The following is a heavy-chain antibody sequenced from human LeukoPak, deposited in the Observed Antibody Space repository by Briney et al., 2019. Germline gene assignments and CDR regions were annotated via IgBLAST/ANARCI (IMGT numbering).Heavy chain of an antibody. D-gene: IGHD3-16*01. V-gene: IGHV1-18*01. CDR3: AREFGHCYVDNCFYFFDK. Sequence: ASVTLSFTASGYTFTNDNISWVRQGPGQGEGRGGWINTYKAHTLYSQTLQGRVTMTADTSTNTAYMELRSLRFYDTAVYYCAREFGHCYVDNCFYFFDKWGQGFRVTVSP. CDR1: GYTFTNDN. CDR2: INTYKAHT. J-gene: IGHJ4*02.